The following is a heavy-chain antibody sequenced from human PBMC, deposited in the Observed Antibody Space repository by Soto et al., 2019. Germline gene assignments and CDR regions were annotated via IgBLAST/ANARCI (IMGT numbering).Heavy chain of an antibody. D-gene: IGHD3-16*01. J-gene: IGHJ6*02. Sequence: PSQTLSLTCAISGDSVSSNSAAWNWIRQSPSRGLEWLGRTYYRSKWYNDYAVSVKSRITINPDTSKNQFSLQLNSVTPEDTAVYYCARDSTLVTLLGSYYYCMVVWGQGTTVTVSS. CDR1: GDSVSSNSAA. V-gene: IGHV6-1*01. CDR2: TYYRSKWYN. CDR3: ARDSTLVTLLGSYYYCMVV.